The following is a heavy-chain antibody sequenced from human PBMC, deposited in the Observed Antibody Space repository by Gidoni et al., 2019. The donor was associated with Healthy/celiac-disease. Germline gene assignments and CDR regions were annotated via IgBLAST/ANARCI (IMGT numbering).Heavy chain of an antibody. J-gene: IGHJ4*02. V-gene: IGHV4-34*01. Sequence: QVQLQQWGAGLLKPSETLSLTCAVYGGSFSGYYWSWIRQPPGKGLVWIGEINHSGSTNYNPSLKSRVTISVDTSKNQFSLKLSSVTAADTAVYYCARRRARGPSDYWGQGTLVTVSS. CDR3: ARRRARGPSDY. D-gene: IGHD3-10*01. CDR2: INHSGST. CDR1: GGSFSGYY.